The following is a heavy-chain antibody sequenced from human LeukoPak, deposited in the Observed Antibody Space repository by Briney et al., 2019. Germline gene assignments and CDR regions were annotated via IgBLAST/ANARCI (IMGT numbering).Heavy chain of an antibody. Sequence: SETLSLTCTVSGGSISSGDYYWSWIRQPPGKGLEWIGYIYYSGSTYYNPSLKSRVTISVDTSKNQFSLKLSSVTAADTAVYYCARLTYYDYVRGSYRSDAFDIWGQGTMVTVSS. CDR1: GGSISSGDYY. V-gene: IGHV4-30-4*08. CDR2: IYYSGST. CDR3: ARLTYYDYVRGSYRSDAFDI. J-gene: IGHJ3*02. D-gene: IGHD3-16*02.